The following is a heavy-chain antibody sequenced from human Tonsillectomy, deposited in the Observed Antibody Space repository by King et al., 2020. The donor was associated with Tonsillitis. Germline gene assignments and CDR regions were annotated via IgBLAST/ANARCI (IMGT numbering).Heavy chain of an antibody. J-gene: IGHJ6*03. CDR2: ISGSAGST. V-gene: IGHV3-23*04. D-gene: IGHD4-11*01. Sequence: VQLVESGGGLVQPGGSLRLSCAASGFTFSNNALSWVRQAPGKGLEWVSAISGSAGSTNDSDSVKGLCTISRDNSKNTLYLQMNNLRAEDTAVYYCAKDTTVITGSYYYMDVWGKGTTVTVSS. CDR3: AKDTTVITGSYYYMDV. CDR1: GFTFSNNA.